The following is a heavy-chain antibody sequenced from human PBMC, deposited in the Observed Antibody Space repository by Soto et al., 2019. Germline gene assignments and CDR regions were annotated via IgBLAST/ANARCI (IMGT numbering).Heavy chain of an antibody. D-gene: IGHD7-27*01. Sequence: ASVKVSCKASGYTFSSYDINWVRQATGQGPEWMGWMSPKSGKTGYAQKFQGRVTMTRSTSISTAYMELSSLRSDDTAMYYCARGPPNWGFDYWGQGNLVTVSS. V-gene: IGHV1-8*01. CDR1: GYTFSSYD. J-gene: IGHJ4*02. CDR3: ARGPPNWGFDY. CDR2: MSPKSGKT.